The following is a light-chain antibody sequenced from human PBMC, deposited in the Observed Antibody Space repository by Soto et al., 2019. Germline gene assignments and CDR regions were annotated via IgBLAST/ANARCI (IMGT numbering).Light chain of an antibody. Sequence: QSVLTQAPSASGTPGQRVTISCSGSSSNIGSNTVSWYQQVPGTAPKVLIYSNVQRPSGVPDRFSGSKSGTSASLAIGGLQSEDEADYYCAAWDVRLNGWVFGGGTKLTVL. CDR3: AAWDVRLNGWV. CDR2: SNV. J-gene: IGLJ3*02. CDR1: SSNIGSNT. V-gene: IGLV1-44*01.